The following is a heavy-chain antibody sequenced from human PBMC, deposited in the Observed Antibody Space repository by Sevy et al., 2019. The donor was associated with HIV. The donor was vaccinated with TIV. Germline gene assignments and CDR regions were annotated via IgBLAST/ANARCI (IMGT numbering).Heavy chain of an antibody. Sequence: GGSLRLSCAASGFTFSSYAMSWVRQAPGKGLEWVSAIDGKGRSTHYADSVKGRFTISRDNSKNTLYLQMNGLRAEETAVYYCAKTVNSGGGVVPAANYYYYGMDVWGQGTTVTVSS. V-gene: IGHV3-23*01. J-gene: IGHJ6*02. CDR1: GFTFSSYA. D-gene: IGHD2-2*01. CDR3: AKTVNSGGGVVPAANYYYYGMDV. CDR2: IDGKGRST.